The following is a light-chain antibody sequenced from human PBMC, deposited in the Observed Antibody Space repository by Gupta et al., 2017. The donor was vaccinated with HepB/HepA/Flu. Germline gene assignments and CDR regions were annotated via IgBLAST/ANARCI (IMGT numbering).Light chain of an antibody. CDR1: QSVSSSY. CDR3: QQDYNLQALT. CDR2: GAS. Sequence: PGEGVTLSCRASQSVSSSYLTWYQQKPGQAPRLLIYGASTRATSIPARFSGSGSGTDFTRTISSLKPEDCVVYYWQQDYNLQALTLGGGTKVEIK. V-gene: IGKV3-7*04. J-gene: IGKJ4*01.